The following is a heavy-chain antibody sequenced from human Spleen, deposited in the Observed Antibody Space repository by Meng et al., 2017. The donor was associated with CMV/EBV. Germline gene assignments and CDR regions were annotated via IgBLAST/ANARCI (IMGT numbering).Heavy chain of an antibody. Sequence: SETLSLTCTVSGGSVSSGSYYWGWIRQPPGKGLEWIGSIYHSGSTYYNPSLKSRVTISVDTSKNQFSLKLSSVTAADTAVYYCARAAAYLTGYHYWGQGTLVTVSS. V-gene: IGHV4-39*07. CDR2: IYHSGST. D-gene: IGHD3-9*01. CDR1: GGSVSSGSYY. J-gene: IGHJ4*02. CDR3: ARAAAYLTGYHY.